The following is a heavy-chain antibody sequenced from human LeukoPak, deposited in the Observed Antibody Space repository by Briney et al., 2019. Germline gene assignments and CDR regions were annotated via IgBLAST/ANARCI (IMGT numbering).Heavy chain of an antibody. CDR2: IIPIFGTA. V-gene: IGHV1-69*13. Sequence: SVKVSCKASGGTLSSYAISWVRQAPGQGLEWMGGIIPIFGTANYAQKFQGRVTITADESTSTAYMELSSLRSEDTAVYYCARSPSIRFLEFGWFDPWGQGTLVTVSS. D-gene: IGHD3-3*01. CDR1: GGTLSSYA. J-gene: IGHJ5*02. CDR3: ARSPSIRFLEFGWFDP.